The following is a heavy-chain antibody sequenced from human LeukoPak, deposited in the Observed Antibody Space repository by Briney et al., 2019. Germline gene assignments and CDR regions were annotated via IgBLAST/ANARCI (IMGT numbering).Heavy chain of an antibody. J-gene: IGHJ4*02. CDR1: GFTFGDYA. CDR3: IRDQPISAAAGRADFDY. CDR2: IRSKAYGGTT. Sequence: GGSLRLSCTASGFTFGDYAMSWFRQAPGKGLEWVGFIRSKAYGGTTEYAASVKGRFTISRDDSKSIAYLQMNSLKTEDTAVYYCIRDQPISAAAGRADFDYWGQGTLVTVSS. D-gene: IGHD6-13*01. V-gene: IGHV3-49*03.